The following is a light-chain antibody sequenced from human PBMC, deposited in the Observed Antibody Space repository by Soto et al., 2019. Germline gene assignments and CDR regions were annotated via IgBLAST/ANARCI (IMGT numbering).Light chain of an antibody. Sequence: QSALTQPPSVSGSPGQSVTISCTGTSSDIGSYNRVSWFQQPPGTAPKLMIFEVSNRPSGVPDRFSGSKSGITASLTISGVQAEDGADYCYSSYASGIPWVFGGRTTLTVL. CDR1: SSDIGSYNR. V-gene: IGLV2-18*02. J-gene: IGLJ2*01. CDR2: EVS. CDR3: SSYASGIPWV.